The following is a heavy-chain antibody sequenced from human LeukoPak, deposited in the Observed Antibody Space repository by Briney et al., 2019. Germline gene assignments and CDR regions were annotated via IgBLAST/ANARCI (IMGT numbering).Heavy chain of an antibody. V-gene: IGHV3-7*01. Sequence: GGSLRLSCAASGFTFSTYWMSWVRQAPGKGLEWVANIKQDGSEKYYVDSVKGRFTISRDNAKNSLYLQMNSLRAEDTAVYYCASLPPYSYGDYFDYWGQGTLVTVSS. CDR1: GFTFSTYW. CDR3: ASLPPYSYGDYFDY. J-gene: IGHJ4*02. D-gene: IGHD5-18*01. CDR2: IKQDGSEK.